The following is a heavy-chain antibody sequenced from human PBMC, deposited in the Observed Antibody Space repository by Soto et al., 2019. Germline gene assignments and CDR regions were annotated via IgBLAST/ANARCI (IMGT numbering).Heavy chain of an antibody. J-gene: IGHJ5*02. CDR2: IYDGDSA. D-gene: IGHD3-22*01. CDR1: GGSMNSYY. CDR3: ARAYYDTNGKSIDP. V-gene: IGHV4-59*01. Sequence: SETLSLTCTVSGGSMNSYYWSWIRQPPGKGLEWLGYIYDGDSANYNPSLKSRVIISVDMSKNQFYLRLTSVTAADTAVYYCARAYYDTNGKSIDPWGQGTLVTVSS.